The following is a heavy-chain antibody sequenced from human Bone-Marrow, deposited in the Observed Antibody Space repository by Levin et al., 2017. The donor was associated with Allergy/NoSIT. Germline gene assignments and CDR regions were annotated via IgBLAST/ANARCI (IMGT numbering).Heavy chain of an antibody. CDR3: TRALLCSSTSCYDDAFDI. J-gene: IGHJ3*02. CDR1: GFTFGDYA. Sequence: TGGSLRLSCTASGFTFGDYAMSWFRQAPGKGLEWVGFIRSKAYGGTTEYAASVKGRFTISRDDSKSIAYLQMNSLKTEDTAVYYCTRALLCSSTSCYDDAFDIWGQGTMVTVSS. V-gene: IGHV3-49*03. D-gene: IGHD2-2*01. CDR2: IRSKAYGGTT.